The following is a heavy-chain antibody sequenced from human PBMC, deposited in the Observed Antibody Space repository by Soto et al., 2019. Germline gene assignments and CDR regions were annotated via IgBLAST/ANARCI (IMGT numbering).Heavy chain of an antibody. D-gene: IGHD5-12*01. CDR3: ARWLQLGGYYYYGMDV. J-gene: IGHJ6*02. Sequence: PGGSLRLSCAASGFTVSSNYMSWVRQAPGKGLEWVSVIYSGGSTYYADSVKGRFTISRDNSKNTLYLQMNSLRAEDTGVYYCARWLQLGGYYYYGMDVWGQGTTVTVSS. CDR1: GFTVSSNY. V-gene: IGHV3-53*01. CDR2: IYSGGST.